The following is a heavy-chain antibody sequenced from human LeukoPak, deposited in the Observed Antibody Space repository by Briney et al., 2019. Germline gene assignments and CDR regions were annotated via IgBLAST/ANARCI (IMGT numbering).Heavy chain of an antibody. CDR3: ARAPGYRGFLDY. CDR2: IKQDGTEK. CDR1: GFTFTTYW. V-gene: IGHV3-7*01. J-gene: IGHJ4*02. Sequence: PGGSLRLSCAASGFTFTTYWMSWVRQAPGKGLEWVANIKQDGTEKYYVDSVKGRFTISRDNAKNSLYLQMNSLRAEDTAVYYCARAPGYRGFLDYWGQGTLVTVSS. D-gene: IGHD6-13*01.